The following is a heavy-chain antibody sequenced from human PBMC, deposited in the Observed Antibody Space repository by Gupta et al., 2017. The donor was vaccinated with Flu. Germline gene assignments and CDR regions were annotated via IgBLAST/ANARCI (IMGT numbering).Heavy chain of an antibody. CDR3: AKCNGTSWYLHY. CDR2: ISGSGNTI. V-gene: IGHV3-23*01. J-gene: IGHJ4*02. CDR1: A. Sequence: AMSWVRQAPGKGLEWVSAISGSGNTIYYAASVKGRFSISRDNSKNTRNLQLNSLRVEDTAVYYCAKCNGTSWYLHYLGQGTLVTVSS. D-gene: IGHD6-13*01.